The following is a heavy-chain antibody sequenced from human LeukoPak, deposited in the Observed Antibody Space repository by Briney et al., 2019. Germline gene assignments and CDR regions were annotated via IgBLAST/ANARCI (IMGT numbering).Heavy chain of an antibody. CDR1: GFVFSSYA. Sequence: PGGSLRLSCAASGFVFSSYAMNWVRQAPGKGLEWVSSISSSSSYIYYADSVKGRFTISRDNAKNSLYLQMNSLRAEDTAVYYCAILNYDFWSGYWRNYYMDVWGKGTTVTVSS. D-gene: IGHD3-3*01. CDR2: ISSSSSYI. CDR3: AILNYDFWSGYWRNYYMDV. V-gene: IGHV3-21*01. J-gene: IGHJ6*03.